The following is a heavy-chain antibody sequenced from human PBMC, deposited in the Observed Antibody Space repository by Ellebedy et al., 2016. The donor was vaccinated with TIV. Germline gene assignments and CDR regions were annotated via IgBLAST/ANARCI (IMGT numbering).Heavy chain of an antibody. CDR3: ANTPRTGEGYWYFDL. D-gene: IGHD1-14*01. CDR2: ISWNSGSI. CDR1: GFTFDDYA. V-gene: IGHV3-9*01. J-gene: IGHJ2*01. Sequence: GGSLRLXCAASGFTFDDYAMHWVRQAPGKGLEWVSGISWNSGSIGYADSVKGRFTISRDNAKNSLYLQMNSLRAEDTALYYCANTPRTGEGYWYFDLWGRGTLVTVSS.